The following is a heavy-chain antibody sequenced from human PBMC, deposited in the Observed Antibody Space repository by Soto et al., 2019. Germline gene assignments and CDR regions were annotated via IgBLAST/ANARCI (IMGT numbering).Heavy chain of an antibody. CDR2: IIPIFGTA. V-gene: IGHV1-69*06. CDR3: ARRRRVRYSRGLHDYYYYGMDV. D-gene: IGHD6-19*01. Sequence: SVKVSCKASGGTFSSYAISWVRQAPGQGLEWMGGIIPIFGTANYAQKFQGRVTITADKSTSTAYMELSSLRSEDTAVYYCARRRRVRYSRGLHDYYYYGMDVLGQGTTVTVSS. CDR1: GGTFSSYA. J-gene: IGHJ6*02.